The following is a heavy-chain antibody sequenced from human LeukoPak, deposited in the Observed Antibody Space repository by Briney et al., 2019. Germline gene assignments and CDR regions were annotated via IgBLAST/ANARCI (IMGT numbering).Heavy chain of an antibody. CDR3: ARVESTRAIDY. CDR1: GGSISGYY. CDR2: IYYGGST. J-gene: IGHJ4*02. V-gene: IGHV4-59*01. Sequence: SSETLSLTCAVSGGSISGYYWNWIRQPPGKGLEWIAYIYYGGSTNYNPSLKSRVTISVDASKNQVSLKLSSVTAADTAVYYCARVESTRAIDYWGQGTLDTVSS. D-gene: IGHD2-2*01.